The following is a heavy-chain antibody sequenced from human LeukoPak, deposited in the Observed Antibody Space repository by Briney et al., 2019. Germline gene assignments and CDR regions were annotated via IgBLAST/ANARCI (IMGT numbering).Heavy chain of an antibody. J-gene: IGHJ4*02. V-gene: IGHV3-7*01. CDR3: ARDRYYGSGFTDY. CDR1: GFTFSSYW. D-gene: IGHD3-10*01. Sequence: GGSLRLSCAASGFTFSSYWMSWVRQAPGKGLEWVASIKQDGSGKYYVDSVKGRFTISRDNAKNSLYLQMNSLRAEDTAVYYCARDRYYGSGFTDYWGQGTLVTVSS. CDR2: IKQDGSGK.